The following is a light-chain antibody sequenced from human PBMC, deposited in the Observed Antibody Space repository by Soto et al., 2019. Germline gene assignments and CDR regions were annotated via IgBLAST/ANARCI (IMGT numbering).Light chain of an antibody. CDR1: TSNIGIND. V-gene: IGLV1-51*02. CDR3: GAWDTSLNGGV. CDR2: ENN. Sequence: QSVLTQPPSVSAAPGQDVTISCSGSTSNIGINDVAWYQQLPGTAPKLLLYENNKRPSGIPDRFSGSKSGTSATLGITGLQTGVEADYYCGAWDTSLNGGVFGGGTKLTVL. J-gene: IGLJ2*01.